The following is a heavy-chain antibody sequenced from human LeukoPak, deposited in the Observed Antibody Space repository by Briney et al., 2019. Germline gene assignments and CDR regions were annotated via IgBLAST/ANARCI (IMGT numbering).Heavy chain of an antibody. J-gene: IGHJ6*04. CDR1: GLTCSVSA. V-gene: IGHV3-73*01. CDR2: IKTKADNYAT. Sequence: GGSLKLSCSASGLTCSVSAIHWVRQASGKGREWVGRIKTKADNYATAYAASVKGRFTISRDDSTNTAYLQMNSLKTEDTAVYYCTHPAYYYNVDVWGKGTTVTVSS. CDR3: THPAYYYNVDV. D-gene: IGHD6-25*01.